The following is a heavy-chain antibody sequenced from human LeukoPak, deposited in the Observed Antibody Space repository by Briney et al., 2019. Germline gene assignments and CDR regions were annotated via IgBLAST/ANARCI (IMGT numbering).Heavy chain of an antibody. J-gene: IGHJ4*02. CDR2: IYYSGST. V-gene: IGHV4-59*08. Sequence: PSETLSLTCTVSDDSISDYYRGWIRQPPGKGLEWIGYIYYSGSTNYNPSLKSRVTISVDMSKNQFSLKLSSVTAADTAVYYCARRGDSHAIFDYWGQGILVTVSS. D-gene: IGHD5-18*01. CDR1: DDSISDYY. CDR3: ARRGDSHAIFDY.